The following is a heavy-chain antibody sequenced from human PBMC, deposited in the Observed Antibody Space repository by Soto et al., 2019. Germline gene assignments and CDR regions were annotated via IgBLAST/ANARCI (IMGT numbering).Heavy chain of an antibody. J-gene: IGHJ6*02. CDR1: GFTFSSYG. CDR2: MSSDGSNK. D-gene: IGHD5-12*01. V-gene: IGHV3-30*18. CDR3: AKDRGGYTGYDYRNFAMDV. Sequence: QMQLVESRGGVVQPGRSLRLSCVVSGFTFSSYGMHWVRQAPGKGLEWVAVMSSDGSNKYYADSVKGRFTISRDNSRNTLYLHMNSLRAEDSAVYYCAKDRGGYTGYDYRNFAMDVWGQGTTVAVSS.